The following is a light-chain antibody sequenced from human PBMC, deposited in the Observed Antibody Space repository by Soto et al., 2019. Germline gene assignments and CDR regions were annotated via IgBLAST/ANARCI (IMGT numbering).Light chain of an antibody. CDR3: QQYNSYLYT. CDR2: DAS. CDR1: QSISSW. Sequence: DIQMTQSPSTLSASVGDRATITCRASQSISSWLAWYQQKPGKAPKLLIYDASSLKSGVPSRFSGSGSGTEFTLTISSLQPDDFATYYCQQYNSYLYTFGQGTRLEI. J-gene: IGKJ5*01. V-gene: IGKV1-5*01.